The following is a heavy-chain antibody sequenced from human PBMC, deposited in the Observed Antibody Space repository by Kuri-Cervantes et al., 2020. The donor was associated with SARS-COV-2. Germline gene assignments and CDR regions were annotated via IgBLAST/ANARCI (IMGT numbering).Heavy chain of an antibody. J-gene: IGHJ5*01. CDR3: AKGASNYYTLGWFDS. Sequence: GESLKISCAASGFTFSSCAMSWVRQAPGKGLEWVSTISGSAGSTYSADSVKGRFTISRDNSKNTLYLQMNSLRAEDTAVYHCAKGASNYYTLGWFDSWGQGTLVTVSS. CDR1: GFTFSSCA. D-gene: IGHD3-3*01. V-gene: IGHV3-23*01. CDR2: ISGSAGST.